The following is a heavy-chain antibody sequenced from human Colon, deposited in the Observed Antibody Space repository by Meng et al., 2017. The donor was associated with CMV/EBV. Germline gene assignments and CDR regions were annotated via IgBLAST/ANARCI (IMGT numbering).Heavy chain of an antibody. CDR1: GFTFNTYW. D-gene: IGHD5-18*01. Sequence: GESLKISCAASGFTFNTYWMTWVRQAPGKGLECVANIKPDGSQGYYVDSVKGRFTISRDNAKDLLNLQMNTLRVEDTAMYYCVGQRGDSPFAYWGQGALVTVSS. CDR2: IKPDGSQG. J-gene: IGHJ4*02. CDR3: VGQRGDSPFAY. V-gene: IGHV3-7*01.